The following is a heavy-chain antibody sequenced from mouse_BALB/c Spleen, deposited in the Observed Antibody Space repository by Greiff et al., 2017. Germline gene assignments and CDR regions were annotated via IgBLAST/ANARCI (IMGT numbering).Heavy chain of an antibody. V-gene: IGHV5-6-4*01. J-gene: IGHJ4*01. D-gene: IGHD1-2*01. Sequence: EVQRVQSGGGLVKPGGSLKLSCAASGFTFSSYTMSWVRQTPEKRLEWVATISSGGSYTYYPDSVKGRFTISRDNAKNTLYLQMSSLKSEDTAMYYCTRSPTTATFYYYARDYWGQGTAVTVSS. CDR3: TRSPTTATFYYYARDY. CDR2: ISSGGSYT. CDR1: GFTFSSYT.